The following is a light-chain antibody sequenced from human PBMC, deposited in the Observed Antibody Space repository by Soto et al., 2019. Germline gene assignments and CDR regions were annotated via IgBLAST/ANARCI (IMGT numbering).Light chain of an antibody. J-gene: IGKJ5*01. CDR3: QQYYNLPIT. CDR2: DAS. V-gene: IGKV1-33*01. CDR1: QDIDKF. Sequence: DIQMTQSPSSLSASVGDRVTITCQASQDIDKFLNWYQQKPGKPPKLLIDDASNLATGVPSRFSGRGSGTDFTFTISSLQPEDVATYSCQQYYNLPITFGQGTRLEIK.